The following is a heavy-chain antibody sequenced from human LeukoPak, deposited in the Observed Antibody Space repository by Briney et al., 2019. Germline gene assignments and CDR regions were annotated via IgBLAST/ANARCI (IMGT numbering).Heavy chain of an antibody. Sequence: PWASVKVSCKASGYTFTGYYMHWVRQAPGQGLEWMGWINPNSGGTSYAQKFQGRVTMTRDMSTSTVYMELSSLRSEDTAVYYCARDSSYYDFWSGPYTFDYWGQGTLVTVSS. D-gene: IGHD3-3*01. CDR3: ARDSSYYDFWSGPYTFDY. J-gene: IGHJ4*02. V-gene: IGHV1-2*02. CDR2: INPNSGGT. CDR1: GYTFTGYY.